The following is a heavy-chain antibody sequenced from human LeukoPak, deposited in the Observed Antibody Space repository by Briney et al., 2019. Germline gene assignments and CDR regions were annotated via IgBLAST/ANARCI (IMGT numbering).Heavy chain of an antibody. CDR3: ARAPVDCSSTSCYLVQNYYYYMDV. V-gene: IGHV1-69*05. Sequence: ASVXVXCXAXXGXXSIYAISWVRQAPGQGLEWMGGIIPIFGTANYAQKFQGRVTITTDESTSTAYMELSSLRPEDTAVYYCARAPVDCSSTSCYLVQNYYYYMDVWGKGTTVTVSS. CDR1: XGXXSIYA. D-gene: IGHD2-2*01. CDR2: IIPIFGTA. J-gene: IGHJ6*03.